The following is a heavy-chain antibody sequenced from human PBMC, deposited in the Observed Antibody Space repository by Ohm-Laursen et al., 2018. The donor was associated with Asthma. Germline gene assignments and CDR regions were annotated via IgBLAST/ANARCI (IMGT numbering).Heavy chain of an antibody. V-gene: IGHV3-15*01. CDR3: AKGKIGLSDY. CDR1: GFTFSNAW. Sequence: SLRLSCTASGFTFSNAWMSWVRQAPGKGLEWVGRIKSKTDGGTTDYAAPVKGRFTISRDDSKNTLYLQMNSLKTEDTAVYYCAKGKIGLSDYWGQGTLVTVSS. D-gene: IGHD2/OR15-2a*01. CDR2: IKSKTDGGTT. J-gene: IGHJ4*02.